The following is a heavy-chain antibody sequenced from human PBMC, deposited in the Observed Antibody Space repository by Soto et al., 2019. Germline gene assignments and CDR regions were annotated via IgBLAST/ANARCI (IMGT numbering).Heavy chain of an antibody. CDR1: GFTFSNYW. CDR2: INRDGSEK. CDR3: ARATAGSGSYYYFDN. V-gene: IGHV3-7*03. J-gene: IGHJ4*02. Sequence: GGSLRLSCVASGFTFSNYWMSWVRQAPGKGLQWVANINRDGSEKYYVDSLKGRFTISRDNAENSLYLEMNTLRAEDTAVYYCARATAGSGSYYYFDNWGQGGLVTVSS. D-gene: IGHD3-22*01.